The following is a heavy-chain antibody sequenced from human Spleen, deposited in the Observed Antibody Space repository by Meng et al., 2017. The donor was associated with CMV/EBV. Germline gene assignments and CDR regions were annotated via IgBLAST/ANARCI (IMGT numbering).Heavy chain of an antibody. V-gene: IGHV4-38-2*02. Sequence: SETLSLTCTVSGYSISSGYYWGWIRQPPGKGLEWIGSIYHSGSTYYNPSLKSRVTISVDTSKNQFSLKLSSVTAADTAVYYCARLGPRPSDIVVPSDYWGQGTLVTVSS. CDR1: GYSISSGYY. J-gene: IGHJ4*02. CDR2: IYHSGST. D-gene: IGHD2-2*01. CDR3: ARLGPRPSDIVVPSDY.